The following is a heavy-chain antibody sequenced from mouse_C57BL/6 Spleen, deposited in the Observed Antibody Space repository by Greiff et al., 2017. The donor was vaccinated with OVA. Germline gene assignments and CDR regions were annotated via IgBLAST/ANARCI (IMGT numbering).Heavy chain of an antibody. CDR1: GYTFTSYW. CDR2: IHPNSGST. Sequence: VQLQQPGAELVKPGASVKLSCKASGYTFTSYWMHWVKPRPGQGLEWIGMIHPNSGSTNYNEKFKSKATLTVDKSSSTAYMQLSSLTSEDSAVYYCARHDGNYPWFAYWGQGTLVTVSA. J-gene: IGHJ3*01. V-gene: IGHV1-64*01. D-gene: IGHD2-3*01. CDR3: ARHDGNYPWFAY.